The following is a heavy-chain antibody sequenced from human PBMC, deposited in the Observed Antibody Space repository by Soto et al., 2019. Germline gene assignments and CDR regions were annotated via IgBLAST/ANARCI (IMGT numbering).Heavy chain of an antibody. V-gene: IGHV3-23*01. CDR1: GFAFSSYA. Sequence: GGSLRLSCAASGFAFSSYAMSWVRQAPGKGLEWVSAISGSGGATYYADSVTGRFTISRDNSKNTLYMQMNSLRAEDTAIYFCAKDRWHASGWYGAYLQRWGQGTLVTVSS. CDR3: AKDRWHASGWYGAYLQR. CDR2: ISGSGGAT. J-gene: IGHJ1*01. D-gene: IGHD6-19*01.